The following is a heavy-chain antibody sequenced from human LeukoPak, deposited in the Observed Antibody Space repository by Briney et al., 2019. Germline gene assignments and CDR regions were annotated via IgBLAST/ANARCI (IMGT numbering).Heavy chain of an antibody. CDR3: ARLVWFEGRYFDY. V-gene: IGHV4-39*01. Sequence: SETLSLTCTVSGGSISSSSFYWGWIRQPPGKGLEWIGNIYYSGSTYYNPSLKSRVTISVDTSKNQFSLKLSSVTAADTAMYYCARLVWFEGRYFDYWGQGTLVTVSS. CDR2: IYYSGST. J-gene: IGHJ4*02. CDR1: GGSISSSSFY. D-gene: IGHD3-9*01.